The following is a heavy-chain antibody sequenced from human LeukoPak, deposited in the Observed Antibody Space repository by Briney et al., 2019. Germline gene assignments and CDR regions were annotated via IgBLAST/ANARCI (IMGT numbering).Heavy chain of an antibody. CDR1: GYSFTSYW. J-gene: IGHJ4*02. V-gene: IGHV5-51*01. CDR2: IYPGDSDT. Sequence: GESLKISCKGSGYSFTSYWIGWVRQMPGKGLEWMGIIYPGDSDTRYSPSFQGQVTISADKSISTAYLQWSSLKASDTAMYYCATSYYYGSGSYPFDYWGQGTLATVSS. CDR3: ATSYYYGSGSYPFDY. D-gene: IGHD3-10*01.